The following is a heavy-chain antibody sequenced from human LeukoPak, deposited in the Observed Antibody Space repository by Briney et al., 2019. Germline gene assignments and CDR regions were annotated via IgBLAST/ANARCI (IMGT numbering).Heavy chain of an antibody. CDR1: GFTFSSYA. V-gene: IGHV3-7*01. Sequence: GGSLRLSCAASGFTFSSYAMSWVRQAPGRGLEWVSNIEQDGGEKLYVDSVKGRFTISRDNAKNSLYLQMNSLRAEDTAVYYCARDMTLGYCSGGSCPNRYYMDVWGKGTTVTVSS. D-gene: IGHD2-15*01. J-gene: IGHJ6*03. CDR3: ARDMTLGYCSGGSCPNRYYMDV. CDR2: IEQDGGEK.